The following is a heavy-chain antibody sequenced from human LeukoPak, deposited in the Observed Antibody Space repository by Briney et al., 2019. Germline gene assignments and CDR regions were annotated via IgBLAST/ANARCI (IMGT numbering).Heavy chain of an antibody. V-gene: IGHV3-66*01. CDR2: IYSGGST. CDR3: AKVRFGVTARYHFDF. CDR1: EFSVGSNY. Sequence: GGSLRLSCAASEFSVGSNYMTWVRQAPGKGLEWVSLIYSGGSTYYADSVKGRFTISRDNSKNTLYLQMNSLRAEDTAVYYCAKVRFGVTARYHFDFWGQGTLVTVSS. J-gene: IGHJ4*02. D-gene: IGHD3-10*01.